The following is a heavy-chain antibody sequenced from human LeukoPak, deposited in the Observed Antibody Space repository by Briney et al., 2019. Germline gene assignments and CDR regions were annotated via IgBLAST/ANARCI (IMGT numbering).Heavy chain of an antibody. Sequence: PGGSLRLSCAASGFTVSSSYMNWVRHAPGKGLEWVSLIYSGGGTYYADSVKGRFTISRDNSKNTLYLQMNSLRAEDTAVYYCARNYYDSSAYYYFDYWGQGTLVTVSS. CDR2: IYSGGGT. V-gene: IGHV3-66*01. D-gene: IGHD3-22*01. J-gene: IGHJ4*02. CDR1: GFTVSSSY. CDR3: ARNYYDSSAYYYFDY.